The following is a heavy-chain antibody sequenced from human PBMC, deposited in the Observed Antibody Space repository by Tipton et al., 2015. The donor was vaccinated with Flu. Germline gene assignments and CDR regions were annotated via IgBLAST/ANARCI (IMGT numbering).Heavy chain of an antibody. CDR1: GGSINSYY. J-gene: IGHJ4*02. D-gene: IGHD3-10*01. V-gene: IGHV4-4*07. CDR2: IYSSGST. CDR3: ARFSVRGESDY. Sequence: TLSLTCTVSGGSINSYYWSWIRQPAGKGLEWIGRIYSSGSTNHNPSLKSRVTMLVDTSKNQFSLKMSSVTAADTAVYYCARFSVRGESDYWGQGTLVTVSS.